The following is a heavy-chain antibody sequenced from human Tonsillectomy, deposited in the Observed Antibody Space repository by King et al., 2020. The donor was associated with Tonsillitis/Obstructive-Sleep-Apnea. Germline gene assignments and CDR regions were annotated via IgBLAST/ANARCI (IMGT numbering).Heavy chain of an antibody. D-gene: IGHD2-2*02. Sequence: QLVQSGGDVVQPGRSLRLSCAASGFTFSSYAMHWVRQAPGKGLEWVTIISYDGSSKYYADSVKGRFTIPRDNSKNTLYLQMNSLRAEDTAVYYCARDPNDCSSTICYTGYFDYWGQGTLVTVSS. CDR2: ISYDGSSK. CDR1: GFTFSSYA. V-gene: IGHV3-30*04. J-gene: IGHJ4*02. CDR3: ARDPNDCSSTICYTGYFDY.